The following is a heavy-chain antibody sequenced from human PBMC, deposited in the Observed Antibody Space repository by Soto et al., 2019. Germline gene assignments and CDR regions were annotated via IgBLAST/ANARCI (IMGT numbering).Heavy chain of an antibody. CDR3: AKKCITRPGTPCFDY. Sequence: PRGSLRLSCAASGFTFSNFAMNWVRQAPGRGLEWVSSISIGGVGTYYADSVKGRFAISRDDSKNTLYLQMNSLRAEDTAVYYCAKKCITRPGTPCFDYWGQGILVTVSS. D-gene: IGHD6-13*01. V-gene: IGHV3-23*01. CDR2: ISIGGVGT. J-gene: IGHJ4*02. CDR1: GFTFSNFA.